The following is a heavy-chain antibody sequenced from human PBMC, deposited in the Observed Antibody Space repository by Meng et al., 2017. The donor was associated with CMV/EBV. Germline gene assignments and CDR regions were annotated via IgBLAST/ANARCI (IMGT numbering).Heavy chain of an antibody. Sequence: QLALQDAGPRLVHPSEPVSLPCTVSCGSISSSSYYWGWTREPPGNGLEWIGSIYYSGRTYYNPSLKSRVTISVDTSKNQFSLKLSSVTAADTAVYYCARGGWSDFDYWGQGTLVTVSS. J-gene: IGHJ4*02. CDR1: CGSISSSSYY. D-gene: IGHD6-19*01. CDR2: IYYSGRT. CDR3: ARGGWSDFDY. V-gene: IGHV4-39*07.